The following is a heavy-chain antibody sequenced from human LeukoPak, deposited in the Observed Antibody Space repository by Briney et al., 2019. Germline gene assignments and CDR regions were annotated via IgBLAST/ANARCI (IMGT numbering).Heavy chain of an antibody. CDR1: DYSVNSGYY. Sequence: PSETLSLTCVASDYSVNSGYYRGWIRQPPGTGLEWIGSFYHTGSTYYNPSLKSRVTISVDASKNQVYLNLTSVTASDTAVYYCARCFDWAPPLSYYYYLDVWGKGTTVTVSS. CDR2: FYHTGST. CDR3: ARCFDWAPPLSYYYYLDV. D-gene: IGHD3-9*01. J-gene: IGHJ6*03. V-gene: IGHV4-38-2*01.